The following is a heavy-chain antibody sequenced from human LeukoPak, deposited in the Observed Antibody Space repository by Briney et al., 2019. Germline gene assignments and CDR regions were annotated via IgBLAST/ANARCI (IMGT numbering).Heavy chain of an antibody. V-gene: IGHV1-24*01. J-gene: IGHJ6*02. D-gene: IGHD3-22*01. CDR3: ATAISYYDSSGLSGMDV. CDR2: FDPEDGET. CDR1: GYTLTELS. Sequence: ASVKVSYKVSGYTLTELSMHWVRQAPGKGLEWMGGFDPEDGETIYAQKFQGRVTMTEDTSTDTAYMELSSLRSEDTAVYYCATAISYYDSSGLSGMDVWGQGTTVTVSS.